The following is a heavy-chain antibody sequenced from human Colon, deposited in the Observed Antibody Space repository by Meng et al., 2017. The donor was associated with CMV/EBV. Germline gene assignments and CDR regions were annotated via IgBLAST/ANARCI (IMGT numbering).Heavy chain of an antibody. J-gene: IGHJ4*02. CDR1: GYTFTNYG. V-gene: IGHV1-18*01. D-gene: IGHD1-26*01. CDR3: ARAAVSWELPDY. CDR2: ISANNGNT. Sequence: SFKASGYTFTNYGISWVRLAPGQGLQWMGWISANNGNTKYEQKFQGRVTMTTDTPTRTVYMELRSLRSDDTAVYYCARAAVSWELPDYWGQGTLVTVSS.